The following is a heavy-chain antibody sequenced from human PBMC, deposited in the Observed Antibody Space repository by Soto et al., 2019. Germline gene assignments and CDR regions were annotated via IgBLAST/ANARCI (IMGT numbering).Heavy chain of an antibody. CDR2: ISGRGDDT. J-gene: IGHJ6*02. CDR1: GVTFSTYA. Sequence: EVQLLESGGGLVQPGGSLRLSCAASGVTFSTYALSWVRQSPGTGLEWVSAISGRGDDTYYTHSVKGRFTISRDNSKNTLSLQMDSLRVEDTATYYCAKVDRYSSGWSYYAPEYYYYGMDVWGQGTTVTVSS. D-gene: IGHD6-19*01. CDR3: AKVDRYSSGWSYYAPEYYYYGMDV. V-gene: IGHV3-23*01.